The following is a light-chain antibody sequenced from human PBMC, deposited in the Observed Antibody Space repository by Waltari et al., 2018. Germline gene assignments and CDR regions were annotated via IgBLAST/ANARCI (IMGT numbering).Light chain of an antibody. CDR3: QSYDRTLGGFVI. CDR2: ANS. CDR1: DTNIGSGYD. V-gene: IGLV1-40*01. Sequence: QSVLTQTPSVSGAPGQTVTLSCTGGDTNIGSGYDLQWYQQVPGTAPRLLLYANSNRPPGIPDRFSGSKSGTSASLTISGLQAEDEGDYHCQSYDRTLGGFVIFGGGTKVTVL. J-gene: IGLJ2*01.